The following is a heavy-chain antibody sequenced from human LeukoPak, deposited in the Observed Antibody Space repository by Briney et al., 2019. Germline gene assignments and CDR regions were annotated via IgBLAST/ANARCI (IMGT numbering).Heavy chain of an antibody. CDR3: ARGRDQLVVVAARFNAFDI. V-gene: IGHV4-30-2*01. CDR1: GGSISSGGYS. CDR2: IYHSGST. J-gene: IGHJ3*02. Sequence: PSETLSLTCAVSGGSISSGGYSWSWIRQPPGKGLEWIGYIYHSGSTYYNPSLKSRVTISVDTSKNQFSLKLSSVTAADTAVYYCARGRDQLVVVAARFNAFDIWGQGTMVTVSS. D-gene: IGHD2-15*01.